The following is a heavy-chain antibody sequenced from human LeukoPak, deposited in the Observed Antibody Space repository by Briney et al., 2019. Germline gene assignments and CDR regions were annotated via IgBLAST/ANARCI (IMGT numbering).Heavy chain of an antibody. CDR2: ISGSGGGT. D-gene: IGHD4-17*01. Sequence: GGSLRLSCAASGFTFSSYAMSWVRQAPGKGLEWVSAISGSGGGTYYADSVKGRFTISRDNSKNTLYLQMNSLRTEDTAVYYCAKDNGDPSPFDYWGQGTLVTVSS. CDR3: AKDNGDPSPFDY. J-gene: IGHJ4*02. CDR1: GFTFSSYA. V-gene: IGHV3-23*01.